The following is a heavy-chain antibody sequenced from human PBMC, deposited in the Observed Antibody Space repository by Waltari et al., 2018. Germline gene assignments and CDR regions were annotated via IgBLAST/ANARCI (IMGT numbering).Heavy chain of an antibody. CDR3: ARADYYDSSGDDY. CDR2: IYYSGST. V-gene: IGHV4-59*01. J-gene: IGHJ4*02. D-gene: IGHD3-22*01. Sequence: QVQLQESGPGLVKPSAPLSLPCTVSAGSISTYYWSWIRQPPGKGLEWIGYIYYSGSTNYNPSLKSRVTISVDTSKNQFSLKLSSVTAADTAVYYCARADYYDSSGDDYWGQGTLVTVSS. CDR1: AGSISTYY.